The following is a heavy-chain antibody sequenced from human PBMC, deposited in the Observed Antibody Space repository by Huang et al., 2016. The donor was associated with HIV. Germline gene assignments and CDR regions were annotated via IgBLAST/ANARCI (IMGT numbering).Heavy chain of an antibody. D-gene: IGHD3-3*01. CDR1: GGSFSHYY. Sequence: QVRLQQWGAGLLKPSETLSLTCAVYGGSFSHYYWSWVRQSPGTGREWLAEIIHSAETHYNPSLKSRVTISMDMSKNQFSLRLTSVTAADSAVYYCARVPTPSYYDFWSLSSTEEDVYYYGMDVWGQGTTVTVS. CDR3: ARVPTPSYYDFWSLSSTEEDVYYYGMDV. J-gene: IGHJ6*02. V-gene: IGHV4-34*12. CDR2: IIHSAET.